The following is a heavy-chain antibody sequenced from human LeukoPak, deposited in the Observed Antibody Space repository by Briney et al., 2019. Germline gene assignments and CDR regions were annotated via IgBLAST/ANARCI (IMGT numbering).Heavy chain of an antibody. CDR2: ISWNSGSI. D-gene: IGHD6-19*01. CDR3: AKDSSRYSSAQGSAFDY. CDR1: GFTFDDYA. V-gene: IGHV3-9*01. J-gene: IGHJ4*02. Sequence: GGSLRLSCAASGFTFDDYAMHWVRQAPGKGLEWVSGISWNSGSIGYADSVKGRFTISRDNAKNSLYLQMNSLRAEDTALYYCAKDSSRYSSAQGSAFDYWGQGTPVTLSS.